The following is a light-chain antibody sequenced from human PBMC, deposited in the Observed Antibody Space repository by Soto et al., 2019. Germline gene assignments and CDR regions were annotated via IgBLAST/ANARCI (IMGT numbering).Light chain of an antibody. CDR2: EGT. CDR3: CSYAGGRTYV. J-gene: IGLJ1*01. Sequence: QSVLTQPASVSGSPGQSIIISCSGSSNDVGGYNLVSRYQHHPDKAPKVIIYEGTKRPSGLSTRFSGSKSGNTASLTISGLQAEDEADYYCCSYAGGRTYVFGSGTKVTVL. V-gene: IGLV2-23*01. CDR1: SNDVGGYNL.